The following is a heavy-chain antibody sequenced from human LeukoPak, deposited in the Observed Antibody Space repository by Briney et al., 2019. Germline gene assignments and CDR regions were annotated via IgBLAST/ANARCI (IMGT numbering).Heavy chain of an antibody. CDR2: TSGSGGST. CDR3: AKGCGGSCYSEFDY. Sequence: ETLSLTCAVSIYSISSTNWWGWIRQPPGKGLEWVSATSGSGGSTYYADSVKGRFTISRDNSKNTLYLRMNSLRAEDTAIYYCAKGCGGSCYSEFDYWGQGTLVTVSS. J-gene: IGHJ4*02. CDR1: IYSISSTN. V-gene: IGHV3-23*01. D-gene: IGHD2-15*01.